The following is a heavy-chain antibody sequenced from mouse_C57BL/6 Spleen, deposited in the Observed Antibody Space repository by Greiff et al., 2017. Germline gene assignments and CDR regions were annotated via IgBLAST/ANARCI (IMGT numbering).Heavy chain of an antibody. CDR3: ASGGLYFDY. CDR2: INPSSGYT. CDR1: AYTFTSYT. V-gene: IGHV1-4*01. Sequence: QVQLQQSGAELARPGASVKMSCKASAYTFTSYTMHWVKQRPGQGLEWIGYINPSSGYTKYNQKFKDKATLTVDKSSSTAYMQLSSLTSEDSAVYYSASGGLYFDYWGQGTTLTVSS. J-gene: IGHJ2*01.